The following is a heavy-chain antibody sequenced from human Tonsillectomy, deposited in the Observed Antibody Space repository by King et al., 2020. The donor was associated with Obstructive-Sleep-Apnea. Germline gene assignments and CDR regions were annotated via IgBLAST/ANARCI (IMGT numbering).Heavy chain of an antibody. J-gene: IGHJ6*02. CDR3: AREAAAANDYYYYGMDV. CDR2: ISAYNGDT. V-gene: IGHV1-18*01. CDR1: GYIFISYG. Sequence: LVESGGEVKKPGASVKVSCKASGYIFISYGISWVRQAPGQGLEWMGWISAYNGDTNYAQNLQGRVTMTTDTSTSTAYMELRSLRSDDTAVYFCAREAAAANDYYYYGMDVWGQGTTVTVSS. D-gene: IGHD6-13*01.